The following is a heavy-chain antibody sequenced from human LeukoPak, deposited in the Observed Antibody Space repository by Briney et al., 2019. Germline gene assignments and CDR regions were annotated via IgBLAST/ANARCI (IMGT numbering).Heavy chain of an antibody. CDR3: ARSTAGFDY. CDR2: IKEDGSEK. CDR1: GFTLSRSW. Sequence: GGSLRLSCAASGFTLSRSWMAWVRQAPGKGLEWVANIKEDGSEKYYVDSVKGRFTISRDNAKNSLYLQMISLRAEDTALYYCARSTAGFDYWGQGTLVTVSS. V-gene: IGHV3-7*01. J-gene: IGHJ4*02. D-gene: IGHD1-1*01.